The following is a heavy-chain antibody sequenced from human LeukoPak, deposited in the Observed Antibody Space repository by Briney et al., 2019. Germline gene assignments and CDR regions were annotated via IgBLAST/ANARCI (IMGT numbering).Heavy chain of an antibody. CDR3: AKDRRTAVAGIFDY. J-gene: IGHJ4*02. CDR2: ISGSGGST. Sequence: GGSLILSCAASGFTFSSYAMSWVRQAPGKGLEWVSAISGSGGSTYYADSVKGRFTISRDNSKNTLYLQMNSMRAEDTAVYYCAKDRRTAVAGIFDYWGQGTLVTVSS. CDR1: GFTFSSYA. D-gene: IGHD6-19*01. V-gene: IGHV3-23*01.